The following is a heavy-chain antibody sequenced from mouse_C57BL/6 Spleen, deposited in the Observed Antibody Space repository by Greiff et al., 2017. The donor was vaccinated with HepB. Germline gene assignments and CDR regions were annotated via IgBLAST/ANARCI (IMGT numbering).Heavy chain of an antibody. V-gene: IGHV1-82*01. CDR3: ARPSYYYGSSHYAMDY. J-gene: IGHJ4*01. CDR2: IYPGDGDT. CDR1: GYAFSSSW. Sequence: VKLMESGPELVKPGASVKISCKASGYAFSSSWMNWVKQRPGKGLEWIGRIYPGDGDTNYNGKFKGKATLTADKSSSTAYMQLSSLTSEDSAVYFCARPSYYYGSSHYAMDYWGQGTSVTVSS. D-gene: IGHD1-1*01.